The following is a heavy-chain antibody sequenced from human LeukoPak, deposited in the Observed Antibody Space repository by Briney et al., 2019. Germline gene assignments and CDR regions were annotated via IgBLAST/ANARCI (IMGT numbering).Heavy chain of an antibody. J-gene: IGHJ6*03. CDR2: IYSGGST. CDR1: GFTVSSNY. Sequence: GGSLRLSCAASGFTVSSNYMSWVRQAPGKGLEWVSVIYSGGSTYYADSVKGRFTSSRDNSKNTLYLQMNSLRAEDTAVYYCARDSTDYGDYDYYYYYMDVWGKGTTVTVSS. D-gene: IGHD4-17*01. V-gene: IGHV3-53*01. CDR3: ARDSTDYGDYDYYYYYMDV.